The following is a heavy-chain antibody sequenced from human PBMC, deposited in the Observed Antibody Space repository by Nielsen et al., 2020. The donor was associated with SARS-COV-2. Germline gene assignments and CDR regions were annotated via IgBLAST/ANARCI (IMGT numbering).Heavy chain of an antibody. CDR1: GGTFSSYA. CDR2: IIPIFGTA. D-gene: IGHD2-15*01. J-gene: IGHJ4*02. V-gene: IGHV1-69*13. CDR3: ARATGGYCSGGSCYYFGY. Sequence: SVKVSCKASGGTFSSYAISWVRQAPGQGLEWMGGIIPIFGTANYAQKFQGRVTITADESTSTAYMELSSLRSEDTAVYYCARATGGYCSGGSCYYFGYWGQGTLVTVSS.